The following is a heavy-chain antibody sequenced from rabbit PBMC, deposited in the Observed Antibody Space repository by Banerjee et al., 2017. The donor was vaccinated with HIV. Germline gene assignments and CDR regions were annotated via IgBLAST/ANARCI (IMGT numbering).Heavy chain of an antibody. V-gene: IGHV1S40*01. CDR1: GIDFSRYYY. Sequence: QSLEESGGDLVKPGASLTLTCTASGIDFSRYYYMCWVRQAPGKGLEWIGCIYAGSSGSTYYASWAKGRFTISKTSSTTVTLQMTSLTVADTATYFCAREVDYGMDLWGQGTLVTVS. CDR2: IYAGSSGST. J-gene: IGHJ6*01. CDR3: AREVDYGMDL.